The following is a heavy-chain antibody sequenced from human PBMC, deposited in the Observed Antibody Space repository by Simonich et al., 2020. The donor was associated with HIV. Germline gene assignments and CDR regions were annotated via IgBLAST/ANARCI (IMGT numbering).Heavy chain of an antibody. D-gene: IGHD6-6*01. V-gene: IGHV3-74*01. Sequence: EVQLVESGGGLVQPGGSLRLSCAASGFTFSNHWMHWVRQAPGKGRVGSSRINKDGSSNAHADAVKGRFTISRDNAQNTLHLRMHSLRAEDTAVYYCARVAFEGRAARRGEFDYWGQGTLVTVSS. J-gene: IGHJ4*02. CDR2: INKDGSSN. CDR1: GFTFSNHW. CDR3: ARVAFEGRAARRGEFDY.